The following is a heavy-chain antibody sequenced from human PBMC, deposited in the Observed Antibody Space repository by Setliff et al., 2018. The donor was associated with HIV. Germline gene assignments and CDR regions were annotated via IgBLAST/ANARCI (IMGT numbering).Heavy chain of an antibody. D-gene: IGHD2-2*01. J-gene: IGHJ4*02. CDR1: GGSISSSSYY. Sequence: ETLSLTCTVSGGSISSSSYYWGWVRQAPGKGLEWVSSISSSSSYIYYADSVKGRFTISRDNAKNSLYLQMNSLRAEDTAVYYCASDPQQGGYWGQGTLVTVSS. CDR2: ISSSSSYI. V-gene: IGHV3-21*01. CDR3: ASDPQQGGY.